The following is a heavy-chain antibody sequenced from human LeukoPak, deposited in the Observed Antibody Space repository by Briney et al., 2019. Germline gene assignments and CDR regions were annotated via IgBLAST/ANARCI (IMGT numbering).Heavy chain of an antibody. CDR2: ALAPGST. CDR1: GGSIRRGTYY. Sequence: PSQTLSLTCGVSGGSIRRGTYYWSWIRQPAGKGLEWIVRALAPGSTDPCTFDYTPPHMSPVTMSSYTSKLQLFLKLTAVTAADTAVYYCGRERAPAYYFYMDVWGKETKVTVSS. CDR3: GRERAPAYYFYMDV. V-gene: IGHV4-61*02. D-gene: IGHD3/OR15-3a*01. J-gene: IGHJ6*04.